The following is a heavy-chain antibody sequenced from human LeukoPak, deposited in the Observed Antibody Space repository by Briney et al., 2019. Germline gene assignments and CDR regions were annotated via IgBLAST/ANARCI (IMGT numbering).Heavy chain of an antibody. J-gene: IGHJ3*02. CDR1: GGSISSYY. D-gene: IGHD1-7*01. Sequence: SETLSLTCTVSGGSISSYYWNWIRQPPGKGLEWIGYIYYSGSTNYNPSLKSRVTISVDTSKNQFPLKLSSVTAADTAVYYCASGWNYPDAFDIWGQGTMVTVSS. CDR2: IYYSGST. CDR3: ASGWNYPDAFDI. V-gene: IGHV4-59*01.